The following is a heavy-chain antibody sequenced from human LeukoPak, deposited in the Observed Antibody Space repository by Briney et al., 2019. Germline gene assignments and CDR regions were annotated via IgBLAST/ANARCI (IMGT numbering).Heavy chain of an antibody. V-gene: IGHV4-59*01. CDR2: IYYSGST. Sequence: SETLSLTCTVSGGSISCYYWSWTRQPPGKGLEWIGYIYYSGSTNYNPSLKSRVTISVDTPKNQFSLKLSSVTAADTAVYYCARGWSIAALYFDYWGQGTLVTVSS. J-gene: IGHJ4*02. CDR1: GGSISCYY. D-gene: IGHD6-6*01. CDR3: ARGWSIAALYFDY.